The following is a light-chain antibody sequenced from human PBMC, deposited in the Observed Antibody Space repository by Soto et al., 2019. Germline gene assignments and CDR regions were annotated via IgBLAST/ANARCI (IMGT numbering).Light chain of an antibody. CDR3: SSYAGSNTLVV. J-gene: IGLJ2*01. Sequence: QSVLTQPGSLSGSPGQSITISCSGTSNDIGTYNLVSWYQQHPGKAPKLIIFEGSRLPSGVSSRFSGSKSGNTASLTISGLRPEDEADYYCSSYAGSNTLVVFGGGTKRTVL. CDR1: SNDIGTYNL. CDR2: EGS. V-gene: IGLV2-23*01.